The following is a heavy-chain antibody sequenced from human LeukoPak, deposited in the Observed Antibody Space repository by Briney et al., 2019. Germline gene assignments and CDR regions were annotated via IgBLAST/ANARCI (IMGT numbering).Heavy chain of an antibody. CDR1: GFAFSSYW. CDR2: IKQDGSEK. V-gene: IGHV3-7*01. CDR3: ARDSGSSWYFGDCTLDY. Sequence: GGSLRLSCAASGFAFSSYWMSWVRQAPGKGLEWVANIKQDGSEKYYVDSVKGRFTISRDNAKNSLYLQMNSLRAEDTAVYYCARDSGSSWYFGDCTLDYWAREPWSPSPQ. D-gene: IGHD6-13*01. J-gene: IGHJ4*02.